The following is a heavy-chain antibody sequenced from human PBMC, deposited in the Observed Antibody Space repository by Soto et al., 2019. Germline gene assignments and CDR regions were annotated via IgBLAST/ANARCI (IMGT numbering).Heavy chain of an antibody. CDR2: ISSSSSYI. CDR3: ASYVLAPYGVVPGAMLRAFDI. J-gene: IGHJ3*02. D-gene: IGHD2-2*01. CDR1: GFTFSSYS. Sequence: PGGSLRLSCAASGFTFSSYSMNWVRQAPGKGLEWVSSISSSSSYIYYADSVKGRFTISRDNAKNSLYLQMNSLRAEDTAVYYCASYVLAPYGVVPGAMLRAFDIWGQGTRVTVS. V-gene: IGHV3-21*01.